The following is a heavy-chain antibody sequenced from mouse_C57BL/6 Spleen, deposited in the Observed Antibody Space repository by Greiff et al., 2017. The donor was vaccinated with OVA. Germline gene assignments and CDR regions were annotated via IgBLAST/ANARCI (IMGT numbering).Heavy chain of an antibody. V-gene: IGHV1-26*01. CDR3: ARSWRGYFDY. Sequence: EVQLQQSGPELVKPGASVKISCKASGYTFTDYYMNWVKQSHGKSLEWIGDINPNNGGTSYNQTFKGTATLTVDHAYSTASMELRSLTSEASTVYYGARSWRGYFDYWGQGTTLTVSS. CDR1: GYTFTDYY. J-gene: IGHJ2*01. CDR2: INPNNGGT.